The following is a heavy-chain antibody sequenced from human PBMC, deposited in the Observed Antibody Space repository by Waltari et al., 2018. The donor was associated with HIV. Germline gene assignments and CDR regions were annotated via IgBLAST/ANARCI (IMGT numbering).Heavy chain of an antibody. Sequence: QVQLVESGGGVVQPGRSLRLACADSEFTFSSYAMHWVRQAPGKGLEWLAVISYDGSNKFYADSVKGRFTISRDNSKNTLYLQMNSLRPEDTAVYYCARGAIAAAGTIWGQGTLVTVSS. V-gene: IGHV3-30*01. CDR3: ARGAIAAAGTI. J-gene: IGHJ4*02. CDR1: EFTFSSYA. CDR2: ISYDGSNK. D-gene: IGHD6-13*01.